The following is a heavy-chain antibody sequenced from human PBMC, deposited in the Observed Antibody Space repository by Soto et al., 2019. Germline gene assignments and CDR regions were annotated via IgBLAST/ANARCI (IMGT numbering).Heavy chain of an antibody. J-gene: IGHJ4*02. D-gene: IGHD1-26*01. CDR1: GYTFTNYG. CDR2: INAYNGNT. V-gene: IGHV1-18*01. Sequence: GASVKVSCKASGYTFTNYGITWVRQAPGQGLEWMGWINAYNGNTNYAQKVQGRVSMSTDTSTSTAYLELRGLRSDDTAVYYCARGPESRSTAYFDYWGQGTLVTVSS. CDR3: ARGPESRSTAYFDY.